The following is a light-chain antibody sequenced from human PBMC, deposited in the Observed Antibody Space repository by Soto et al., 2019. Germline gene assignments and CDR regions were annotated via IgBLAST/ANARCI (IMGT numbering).Light chain of an antibody. CDR1: SSNIGAGYD. V-gene: IGLV1-40*01. J-gene: IGLJ2*01. CDR2: GNS. Sequence: QLVLTQPPSVSGAPGQRVTISCTGSSSNIGAGYDVHWYQQLPGTAPKLLIYGNSNRPSGVPDRFSGSKSGTSASLAITGLQAEDEADYYCLSYDSSLRGVFGGGTKLTVL. CDR3: LSYDSSLRGV.